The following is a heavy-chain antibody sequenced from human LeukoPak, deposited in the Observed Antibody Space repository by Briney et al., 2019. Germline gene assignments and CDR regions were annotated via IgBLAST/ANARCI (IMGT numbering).Heavy chain of an antibody. CDR3: ARAFYYYDSSGGNS. Sequence: GGSLRLSCAASGFTFSSYWMHWVRQAPGKGLVWVSLINSDGSSTSYADSVKGRFTISRDNAKNSLYLQMNSLRAEDTAVYYCARAFYYYDSSGGNSWGQGTLVTVSS. V-gene: IGHV3-74*01. D-gene: IGHD3-22*01. CDR1: GFTFSSYW. J-gene: IGHJ4*02. CDR2: INSDGSST.